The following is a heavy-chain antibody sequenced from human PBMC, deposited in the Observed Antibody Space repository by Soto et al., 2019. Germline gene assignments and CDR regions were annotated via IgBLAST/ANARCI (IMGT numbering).Heavy chain of an antibody. CDR1: GYSFTSYW. CDR3: ARHVGGMLVADVSGSYIISNYYYYYGMDV. D-gene: IGHD3-16*01. CDR2: IYPGDSDT. Sequence: PGESLKISCRGSGYSFTSYWIGWVRQMPGKGLEWMGIIYPGDSDTRYSPSFQGQVTISADKSISTAYLQWSSLKASDTAMYYCARHVGGMLVADVSGSYIISNYYYYYGMDVWGQGTTVTVSS. J-gene: IGHJ6*02. V-gene: IGHV5-51*01.